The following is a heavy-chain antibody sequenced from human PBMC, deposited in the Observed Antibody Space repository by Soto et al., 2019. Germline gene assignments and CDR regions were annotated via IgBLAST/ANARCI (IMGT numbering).Heavy chain of an antibody. CDR1: GFAFSSRW. Sequence: GGSLRLSCATSGFAFSSRWMSWVRQAPGKGLEWVASIIQDASVKHYVDSVEGRFTISRDNAKDSLYLQMNGLSADDTAVYYCATLLGSVTTFDSWGQGTLVTVSS. V-gene: IGHV3-7*01. D-gene: IGHD1-1*01. J-gene: IGHJ5*01. CDR2: IIQDASVK. CDR3: ATLLGSVTTFDS.